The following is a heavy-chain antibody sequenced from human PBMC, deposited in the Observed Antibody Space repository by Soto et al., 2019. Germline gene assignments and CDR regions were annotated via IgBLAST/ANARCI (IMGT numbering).Heavy chain of an antibody. J-gene: IGHJ4*02. V-gene: IGHV1-18*01. Sequence: ASEKVSCKVSGYTFTSYGISWVRQAPGQGLEWMGWISAYNGNTNYAQKLQGRVTMTTDTSTSTAYMELRSLRSDDTAVHYCASVLYVWRSYFPAYYLDFWGQGPLLTVSS. CDR1: GYTFTSYG. D-gene: IGHD3-16*01. CDR2: ISAYNGNT. CDR3: ASVLYVWRSYFPAYYLDF.